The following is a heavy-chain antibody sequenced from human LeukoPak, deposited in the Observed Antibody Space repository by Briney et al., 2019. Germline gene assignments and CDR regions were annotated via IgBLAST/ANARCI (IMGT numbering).Heavy chain of an antibody. CDR1: GGSISSYY. Sequence: PSETLSLTCTVSGGSISSYYWSWIRQAAGKGLEWIGRIYGSGSTNYNPSLWGRVTMSVDTSKKQVSLNLSSVTAADTAVYYCARDLGGLYYDSSGTDYWGQGILVTVSS. CDR3: ARDLGGLYYDSSGTDY. D-gene: IGHD3-22*01. CDR2: IYGSGST. V-gene: IGHV4-4*07. J-gene: IGHJ4*02.